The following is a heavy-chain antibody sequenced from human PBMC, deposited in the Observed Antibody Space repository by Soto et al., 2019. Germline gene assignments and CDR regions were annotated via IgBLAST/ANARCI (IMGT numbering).Heavy chain of an antibody. CDR2: IYYSGTT. CDR3: ARSGGYYAPFPH. CDR1: GGSISSGGYY. J-gene: IGHJ4*02. D-gene: IGHD3-3*01. Sequence: PSETLSLTCTVSGGSISSGGYYWNWIRQHPGKGLEWTGYIYYSGTTYYNPSLKSRVTISVDTSKNQFSLKLSSVTAADTAVYYCARSGGYYAPFPHWGQGTLVTVSS. V-gene: IGHV4-31*03.